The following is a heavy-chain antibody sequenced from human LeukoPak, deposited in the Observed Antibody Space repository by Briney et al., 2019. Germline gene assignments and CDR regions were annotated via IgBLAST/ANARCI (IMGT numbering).Heavy chain of an antibody. CDR2: INPNSGAT. V-gene: IGHV1-2*02. J-gene: IGHJ4*02. CDR3: TRGGPEGSGYSYGSHDY. CDR1: GFTVTGYY. D-gene: IGHD5-18*01. Sequence: ASVKVSCKASGFTVTGYYMHWVRQAPGQGLEWMGWINPNSGATNYAQKFQGRVTMTRDTSISTVYMELSRLGSDDTAVYYCTRGGPEGSGYSYGSHDYWGQGTLVTVSS.